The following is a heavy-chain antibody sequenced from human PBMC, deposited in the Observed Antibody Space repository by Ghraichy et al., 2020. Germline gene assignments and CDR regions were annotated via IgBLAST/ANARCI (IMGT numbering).Heavy chain of an antibody. D-gene: IGHD3-10*01. Sequence: GSLRLSCTVSGGSISSSSYYWGWIRQPPGKGLEWIGSIYYSGSTYYNPSLKSRVTISVDTSKNQFSLKLSSVTAADTAVYYCARHSEYYGSGSATDWGQGTLVTVSS. CDR1: GGSISSSSYY. CDR2: IYYSGST. V-gene: IGHV4-39*01. CDR3: ARHSEYYGSGSATD. J-gene: IGHJ4*02.